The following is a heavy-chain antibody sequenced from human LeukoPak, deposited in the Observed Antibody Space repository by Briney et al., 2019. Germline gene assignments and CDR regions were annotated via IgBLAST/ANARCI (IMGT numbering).Heavy chain of an antibody. D-gene: IGHD2-2*01. CDR3: ARLGYCSSTSCSNNWFDP. CDR1: GGSISSGGYS. V-gene: IGHV4-30-2*01. Sequence: SQTLSLTCAVSGGSISSGGYSWSWIRQPPGKGLDWIGYICHSGSTYYNPYLKSRVTISVDRSQNQFSLKLSSVTAADTAVYYCARLGYCSSTSCSNNWFDPWGQGTLVTVSS. J-gene: IGHJ5*02. CDR2: ICHSGST.